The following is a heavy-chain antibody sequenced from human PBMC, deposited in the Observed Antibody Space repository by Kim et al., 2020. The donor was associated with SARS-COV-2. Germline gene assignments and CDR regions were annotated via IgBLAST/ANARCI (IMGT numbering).Heavy chain of an antibody. D-gene: IGHD6-6*01. J-gene: IGHJ6*02. CDR1: GASINNYY. V-gene: IGHV4-59*01. CDR2: IYSSGYT. Sequence: SETLSLTCTVSGASINNYYWSWIRQPPGKGLEWLGYIYSSGYTNYNPSLKSRITISVDTSKDQFSLEVSSVTAADTAVYYCAYSSSSMYQFGLDVWGQGTTVTVSS. CDR3: AYSSSSMYQFGLDV.